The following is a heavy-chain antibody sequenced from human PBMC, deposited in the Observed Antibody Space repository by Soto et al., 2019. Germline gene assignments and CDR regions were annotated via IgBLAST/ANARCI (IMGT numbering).Heavy chain of an antibody. Sequence: EVQLLESGGGLVQPGGSLRLSCAASGFTFSSYAMSWVRQAPGKGLEWVSGITGSGGSTYYADSVKGRFTISRDNSKNTLYLQTNSLRGEDTAVYYCAKARGYCSRISYYWGMDVWGLGITVTVSS. V-gene: IGHV3-23*01. CDR3: AKARGYCSRISYYWGMDV. D-gene: IGHD2-2*01. CDR1: GFTFSSYA. CDR2: ITGSGGST. J-gene: IGHJ6*02.